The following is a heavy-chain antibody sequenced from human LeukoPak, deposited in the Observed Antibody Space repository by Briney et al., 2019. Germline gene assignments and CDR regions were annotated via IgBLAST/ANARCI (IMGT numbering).Heavy chain of an antibody. CDR3: TTRWGIVGATPADY. Sequence: GGSLRLSCAASGFTFSGSAMHWVRQASGKGVEWVGRIRGKTNNYATAYAAWVKGSFTISRDDSKNTAYLQMNSLKTEDTAVYYCTTRWGIVGATPADYWGQGTLVTVSS. J-gene: IGHJ4*02. V-gene: IGHV3-73*01. D-gene: IGHD1-26*01. CDR2: IRGKTNNYAT. CDR1: GFTFSGSA.